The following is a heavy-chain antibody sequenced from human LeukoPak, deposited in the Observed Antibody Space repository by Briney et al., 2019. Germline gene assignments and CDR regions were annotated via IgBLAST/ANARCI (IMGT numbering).Heavy chain of an antibody. J-gene: IGHJ4*02. V-gene: IGHV4-34*01. CDR1: GGSFSGYY. CDR3: ARVHGSGSYYFRY. D-gene: IGHD3-10*01. CDR2: INHSGST. Sequence: PSETLSLTCAVYGGSFSGYYWSWIRQPPGKGLEWIGEINHSGSTNYNPSLKSRVTISVDTSKNQFSLKLSSVTAADTAVYYCARVHGSGSYYFRYWGQGTLVTVSS.